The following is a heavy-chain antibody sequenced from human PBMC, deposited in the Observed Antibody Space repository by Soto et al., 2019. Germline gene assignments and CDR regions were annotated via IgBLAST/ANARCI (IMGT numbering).Heavy chain of an antibody. CDR2: IYWDDDM. CDR1: GFSLSTSGVA. D-gene: IGHD5-12*01. Sequence: QITLKESGPTLVKPTQPLTLTCTSSGFSLSTSGVAVCWIRYPPGKALEWLALIYWDDDMRYSPSLKSRLTITKDTSKSQVVFTMTNMVSVDTATYCCAHRRGRGMFDPWGQGTLVIVSS. V-gene: IGHV2-5*02. J-gene: IGHJ5*02. CDR3: AHRRGRGMFDP.